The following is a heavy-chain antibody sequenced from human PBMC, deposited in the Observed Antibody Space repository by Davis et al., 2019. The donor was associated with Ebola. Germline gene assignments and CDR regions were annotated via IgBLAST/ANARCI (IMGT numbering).Heavy chain of an antibody. CDR2: IGGGGGSI. CDR3: ASESGSYFANYFDY. Sequence: GESLKISCAASGFTFSSYWMSWGRQAPGKGLEWVSSIGGGGGSIYYADSVKGRFTISRDNSKNTLYLQMNSLRAEDTAVYYCASESGSYFANYFDYWGQGTLVTVSS. CDR1: GFTFSSYW. J-gene: IGHJ4*02. D-gene: IGHD1-26*01. V-gene: IGHV3-23*01.